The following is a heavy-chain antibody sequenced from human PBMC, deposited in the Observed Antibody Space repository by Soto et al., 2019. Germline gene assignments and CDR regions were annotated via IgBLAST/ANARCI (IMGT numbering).Heavy chain of an antibody. D-gene: IGHD6-6*01. Sequence: ASVKVSCKASGYTFTSYGISWVRQAPGQGLEWMGWISAYNGNTNYAQKLQGRVTMTTDTSTSTAYMELRSLRSDDTAVYYCARWRSGYSSSSAPPAYWGQGTLVTVSS. CDR2: ISAYNGNT. J-gene: IGHJ4*02. V-gene: IGHV1-18*01. CDR3: ARWRSGYSSSSAPPAY. CDR1: GYTFTSYG.